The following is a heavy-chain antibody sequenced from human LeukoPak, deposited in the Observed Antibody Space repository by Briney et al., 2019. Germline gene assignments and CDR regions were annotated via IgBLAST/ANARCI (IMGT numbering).Heavy chain of an antibody. Sequence: GGSLRLSCAGSGFKFDDFAMHWVRQPPGKSLEWISFITWDSTSIYYADSVKGRFTISRDNSKSLLALHMTSLRPEDTALYYCAKESGYSSGWFREFDYWGQGTVVTVSS. CDR1: GFKFDDFA. CDR3: AKESGYSSGWFREFDY. V-gene: IGHV3-43D*03. D-gene: IGHD6-19*01. CDR2: ITWDSTSI. J-gene: IGHJ4*02.